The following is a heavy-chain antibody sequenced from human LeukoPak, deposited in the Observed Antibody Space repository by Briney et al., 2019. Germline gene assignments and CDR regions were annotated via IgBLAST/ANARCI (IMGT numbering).Heavy chain of an antibody. CDR1: GGSISSSSYY. CDR2: IYYSGST. Sequence: PSETLSLTCTVSGGSISSSSYYWGWIRQPPGKGLEWIGRIYYSGSTYYNPALKSRVTISVDTSKTQFSLKLRSVTAPDTAVYYCATPQGRGYSGYDSDSYYYHYGMDVWGQGTTVTVSS. D-gene: IGHD5-12*01. J-gene: IGHJ6*02. V-gene: IGHV4-39*01. CDR3: ATPQGRGYSGYDSDSYYYHYGMDV.